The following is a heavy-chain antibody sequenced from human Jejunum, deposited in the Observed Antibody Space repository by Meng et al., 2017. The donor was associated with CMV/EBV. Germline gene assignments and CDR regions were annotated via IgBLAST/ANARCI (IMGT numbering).Heavy chain of an antibody. CDR3: ARANSYFACDI. CDR2: ISGSGTTI. D-gene: IGHD1-26*01. J-gene: IGHJ3*02. Sequence: AASGFTFSDYYMSWIRQAPGKGLEWVSYISGSGTTIYYADSVKGRFTISRDNAKNSLYLQMNSQRAEDTALYYCARANSYFACDIWGQGTRVTVSS. V-gene: IGHV3-11*01. CDR1: GFTFSDYY.